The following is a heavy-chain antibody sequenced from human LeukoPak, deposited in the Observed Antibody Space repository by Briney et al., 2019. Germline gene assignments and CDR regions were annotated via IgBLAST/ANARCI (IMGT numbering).Heavy chain of an antibody. V-gene: IGHV4-59*08. CDR3: ARSPYGSGSLNFDY. CDR1: GGSISSYY. J-gene: IGHJ4*02. Sequence: SETLSLTCTVSGGSISSYYWSWIRQPPGKGLEWIGYIYYSGSTNYNPSLKSRVTISVDTSKNQFSLKLSSVTAADTAVYYCARSPYGSGSLNFDYWGQGTLVTVSS. CDR2: IYYSGST. D-gene: IGHD3-10*01.